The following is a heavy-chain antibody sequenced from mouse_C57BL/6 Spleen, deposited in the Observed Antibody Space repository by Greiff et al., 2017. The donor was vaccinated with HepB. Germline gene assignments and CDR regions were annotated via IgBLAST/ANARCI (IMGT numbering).Heavy chain of an antibody. Sequence: EVKLLESGPELVKPGASVKISCKASGYSFTDYNMNWVKQSNGKSLEWIGVINPNYGTTSYNQKFKGKATLTVDQSSSTAYMQLNSLTSEDSAVYYCATYGNYDFSYAMDYWGQGTSVTVSS. CDR2: INPNYGTT. CDR3: ATYGNYDFSYAMDY. CDR1: GYSFTDYN. J-gene: IGHJ4*01. D-gene: IGHD2-1*01. V-gene: IGHV1-39*01.